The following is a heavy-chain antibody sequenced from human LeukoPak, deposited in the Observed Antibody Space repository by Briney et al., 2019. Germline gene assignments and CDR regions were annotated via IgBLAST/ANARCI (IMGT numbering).Heavy chain of an antibody. Sequence: GGSLRLSCAASGFTFSSYTMHWVRQAPGKGLDWVSSINSRSDTIFYAESVRGRFTISRDNVKNSLCLQLNSLRVEDTGVYYCASNMYSENYYLYPFWGQGTLVTVSS. D-gene: IGHD1-26*01. CDR3: ASNMYSENYYLYPF. V-gene: IGHV3-21*06. CDR2: INSRSDTI. J-gene: IGHJ4*02. CDR1: GFTFSSYT.